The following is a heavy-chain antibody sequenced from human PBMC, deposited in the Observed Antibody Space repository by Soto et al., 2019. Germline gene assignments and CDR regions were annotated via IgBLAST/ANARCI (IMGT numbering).Heavy chain of an antibody. J-gene: IGHJ4*02. CDR3: ANGPLDY. Sequence: PGXSLILSCAVSGFTFSSYAMSWVRQAPGKGPEWVSAISGSGGSTYYADSVKGRFTISRDNAKSSLFLQMNSLRPEDTAVYYCANGPLDYWGQGTLVTVSS. V-gene: IGHV3-23*01. CDR2: ISGSGGST. CDR1: GFTFSSYA.